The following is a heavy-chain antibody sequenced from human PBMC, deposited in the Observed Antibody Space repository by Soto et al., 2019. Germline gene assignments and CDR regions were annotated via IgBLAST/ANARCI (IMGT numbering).Heavy chain of an antibody. Sequence: SETLSLTCTVSGGSISSGGYYWSWIRQHPGKGLEWIGYIYYSGSTYYNPSPKSRVTISVDTSKNQFSLKLSSVTAADTAVYYCASLTYYYDSSGYYYPDYWGQGTLVTVSS. CDR1: GGSISSGGYY. CDR3: ASLTYYYDSSGYYYPDY. D-gene: IGHD3-22*01. CDR2: IYYSGST. J-gene: IGHJ4*02. V-gene: IGHV4-31*03.